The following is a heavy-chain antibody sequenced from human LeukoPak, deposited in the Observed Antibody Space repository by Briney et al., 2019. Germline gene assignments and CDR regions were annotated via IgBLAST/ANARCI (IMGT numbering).Heavy chain of an antibody. CDR1: GFSFNTFG. CDR2: ISSSGRSI. D-gene: IGHD3-10*01. V-gene: IGHV3-21*04. J-gene: IGHJ4*02. CDR3: AKEVYYYGSGSYYSANYIDY. Sequence: GGSLRLSCAASGFSFNTFGMTWVRQAPGKGLEWVSSISSSGRSIYDADSVQGRFTISRDNSKNTLYLEMNSLRAEDTAVYYCAKEVYYYGSGSYYSANYIDYWGQGTLVTVSS.